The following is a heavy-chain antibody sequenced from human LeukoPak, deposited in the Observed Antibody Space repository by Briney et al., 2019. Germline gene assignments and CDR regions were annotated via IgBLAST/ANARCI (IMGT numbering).Heavy chain of an antibody. Sequence: PGGSLRLSCAASGFTFSSYAMSWVRQAPGKGLEWVSAISGSGGSTYYADSVKGRFTISRDNSKNTLYLQMNSLRAEDTAVYYCAKDRMGYGFIYYGMDVWGQGTTVTVSS. J-gene: IGHJ6*02. CDR3: AKDRMGYGFIYYGMDV. CDR2: ISGSGGST. D-gene: IGHD5-18*01. CDR1: GFTFSSYA. V-gene: IGHV3-23*01.